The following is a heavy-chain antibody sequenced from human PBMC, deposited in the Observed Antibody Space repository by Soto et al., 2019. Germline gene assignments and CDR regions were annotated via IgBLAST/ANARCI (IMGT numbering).Heavy chain of an antibody. CDR1: GGSICSYY. Sequence: PSETLSLTCTVSGGSICSYYWSWIRQPPGKGLEWIGYIYYSGSTNYNPSLKSRVTISVDTSKNQFSLKLSSVTAADTAVYYCARDRSLYYFDYWGQGTLVTVSS. CDR2: IYYSGST. V-gene: IGHV4-59*01. J-gene: IGHJ4*02. CDR3: ARDRSLYYFDY.